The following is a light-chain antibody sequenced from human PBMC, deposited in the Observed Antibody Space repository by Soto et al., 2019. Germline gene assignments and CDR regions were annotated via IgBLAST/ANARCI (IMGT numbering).Light chain of an antibody. V-gene: IGKV1-5*03. CDR3: LQYTNTNNPWM. CDR1: QTISSW. Sequence: DIQMTQSPSTLSGSVGDRVTITCRASQTISSWLAWYQQKPGKAPKLLIYKASTLKSGVPSRFSGSGSGTEFTLTITSLQPDDSATYYCLQYTNTNNPWMFGQGTKVDIK. J-gene: IGKJ1*01. CDR2: KAS.